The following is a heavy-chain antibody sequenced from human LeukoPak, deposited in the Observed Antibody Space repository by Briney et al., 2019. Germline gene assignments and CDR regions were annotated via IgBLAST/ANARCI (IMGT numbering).Heavy chain of an antibody. Sequence: ESLKLSCKGSGYSFTSYWIGWVRQMPGKGLEWMGIIYPGDSDTRYSPSFQGQVTISADKSISTAYLQWSSLKASDTAMYYCAREEKTSGASYDYWGQGTLVTVSS. J-gene: IGHJ4*02. V-gene: IGHV5-51*01. CDR3: AREEKTSGASYDY. CDR2: IYPGDSDT. CDR1: GYSFTSYW. D-gene: IGHD2-8*02.